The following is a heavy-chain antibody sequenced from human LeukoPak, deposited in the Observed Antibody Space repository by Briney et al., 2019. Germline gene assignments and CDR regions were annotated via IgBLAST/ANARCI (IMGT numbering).Heavy chain of an antibody. Sequence: PGGSLRLSCAASGFTFSSYAMSWVRQAPGRGLEWVSAISGSGGSTYYADSVKGRFTISRDNSKNTLYLQMNSLRAEDTAVYYCAKVSSSWYLSDYWGQGTLVTVSS. D-gene: IGHD6-13*01. V-gene: IGHV3-23*01. J-gene: IGHJ4*02. CDR3: AKVSSSWYLSDY. CDR1: GFTFSSYA. CDR2: ISGSGGST.